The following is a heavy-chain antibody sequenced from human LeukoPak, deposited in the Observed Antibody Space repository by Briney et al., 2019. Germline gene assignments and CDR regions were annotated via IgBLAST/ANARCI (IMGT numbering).Heavy chain of an antibody. Sequence: ASVKVPCKASGYTFTGYYIHWVRQAPGQGLEWMGWINPNSGGTNYAQKFQGRVTMTRDTSISTAYMELSRLRSDDTAVYYCARDSGGSVDYWGQGTLVTVSS. CDR2: INPNSGGT. CDR3: ARDSGGSVDY. D-gene: IGHD3-10*01. V-gene: IGHV1-2*02. CDR1: GYTFTGYY. J-gene: IGHJ4*02.